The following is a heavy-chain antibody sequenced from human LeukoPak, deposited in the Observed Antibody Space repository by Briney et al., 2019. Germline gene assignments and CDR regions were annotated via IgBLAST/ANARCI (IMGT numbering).Heavy chain of an antibody. Sequence: PGGSLRLSCAASGFTFTNYWTHWVRQAPGKGLVWVSRIDIDGTGTSYADSVKGRFTISRDNAKNTVSLQMNSLKAEDTAVYYCGTVFDHWGPGILVTVSS. CDR1: GFTFTNYW. J-gene: IGHJ4*02. CDR2: IDIDGTGT. CDR3: GTVFDH. V-gene: IGHV3-74*01.